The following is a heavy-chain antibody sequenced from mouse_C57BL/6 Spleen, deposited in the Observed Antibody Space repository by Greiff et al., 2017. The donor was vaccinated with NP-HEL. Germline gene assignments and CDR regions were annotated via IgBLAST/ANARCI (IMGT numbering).Heavy chain of an antibody. V-gene: IGHV5-16*01. CDR3: ARQADYNFFDY. J-gene: IGHJ2*01. CDR1: GFTFSDYY. CDR2: INYDGSST. Sequence: EVHLVESEGGLVQPGSSMKLSCTASGFTFSDYYMAWVRQVPEKGLEWVANINYDGSSTYYMDSLARRFIISGDNAKNILYLRMSSLKSEDTATYYCARQADYNFFDYWGKGTTLTVSS. D-gene: IGHD2-4*01.